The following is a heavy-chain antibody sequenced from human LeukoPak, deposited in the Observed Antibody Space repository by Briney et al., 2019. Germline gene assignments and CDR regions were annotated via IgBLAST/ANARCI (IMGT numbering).Heavy chain of an antibody. J-gene: IGHJ4*02. Sequence: GGSLRLSCAASGFTFSSYAMHWVRQAPGKGLEWVAVISYDGSNKYYADSVKGRFTISRDNSKNTLYLQMNSLRAEDTAVYYCAKDFPQVPQDYYDSICYFDYWGQGTLVTVSS. CDR3: AKDFPQVPQDYYDSICYFDY. CDR1: GFTFSSYA. D-gene: IGHD3-22*01. CDR2: ISYDGSNK. V-gene: IGHV3-30*04.